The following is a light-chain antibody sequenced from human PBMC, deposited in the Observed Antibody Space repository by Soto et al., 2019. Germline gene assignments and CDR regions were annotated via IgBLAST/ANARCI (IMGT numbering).Light chain of an antibody. CDR1: SSNIGTNT. CDR2: SNN. J-gene: IGLJ1*01. V-gene: IGLV1-44*01. Sequence: QSALTQPPSASGTPGQRITISCSGGSSNIGTNTVNWYQQLPGTAPKLLINSNNQRPSGVPDRFSGSKSGTSASLAISGLQSEDEAEYYCAAWDDSLNGRVFGTGTKGTVL. CDR3: AAWDDSLNGRV.